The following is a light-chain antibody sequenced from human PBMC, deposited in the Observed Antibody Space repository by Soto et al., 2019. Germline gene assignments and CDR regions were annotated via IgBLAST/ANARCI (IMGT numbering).Light chain of an antibody. CDR2: ATS. CDR3: QQSYKMPS. CDR1: RNVSIY. V-gene: IGKV1-39*01. Sequence: EIPLTQSPASLAAWVVDRLTLTCRASRNVSIYLNWYQHKPGKGPTLLIHATSNLQIGVPSRFSGSGSGREFTLTISSLEPEDFGTYYCQQSYKMPSFGQGTHWRL. J-gene: IGKJ5*01.